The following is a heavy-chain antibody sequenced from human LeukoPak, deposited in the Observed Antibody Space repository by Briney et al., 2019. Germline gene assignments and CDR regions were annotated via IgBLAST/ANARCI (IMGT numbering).Heavy chain of an antibody. CDR1: GFTFSSYS. J-gene: IGHJ4*02. Sequence: PGGSLRLSCAASGFTFSSYSMNWVRQAPGKGLEWVGNINQGGSEKYYVDPVKGRFTISRDNAKNSLYLQINSPTVEDTAVYYCSNGYCSGDSCYWGQGTLVTVSS. D-gene: IGHD2-15*01. CDR2: INQGGSEK. V-gene: IGHV3-7*01. CDR3: SNGYCSGDSCY.